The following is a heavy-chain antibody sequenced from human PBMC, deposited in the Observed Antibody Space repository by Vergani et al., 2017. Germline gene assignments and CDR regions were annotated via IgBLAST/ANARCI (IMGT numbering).Heavy chain of an antibody. Sequence: QIQLVQSGAEVKKPGASVKVSCKASGYTFTRTGISWVRQAPGQGLEWMAWISPDSGDTKYSQKFQGRVTLTTDILTDTAYMEMQSLTSDDSAVYYCARDQQVFQLGDLDYWGQGTLVIVSS. J-gene: IGHJ4*02. CDR1: GYTFTRTG. V-gene: IGHV1-18*01. D-gene: IGHD6-6*01. CDR3: ARDQQVFQLGDLDY. CDR2: ISPDSGDT.